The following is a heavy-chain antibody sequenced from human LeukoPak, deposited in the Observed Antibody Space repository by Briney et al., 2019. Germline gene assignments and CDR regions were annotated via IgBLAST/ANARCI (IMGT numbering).Heavy chain of an antibody. Sequence: PSETLSLTCIVSGDSINSGNYHWNWIRQPAGKGLEWIGRRCTSGSTNYNPSLNGRVTISVDSSKNQFSLRLSSVTAADTAVYYCARDFIKGYCSSTSCSKPKWAFDIWGQGTMVTVSS. D-gene: IGHD2-2*01. J-gene: IGHJ3*02. CDR2: RCTSGST. V-gene: IGHV4-61*02. CDR3: ARDFIKGYCSSTSCSKPKWAFDI. CDR1: GDSINSGNYH.